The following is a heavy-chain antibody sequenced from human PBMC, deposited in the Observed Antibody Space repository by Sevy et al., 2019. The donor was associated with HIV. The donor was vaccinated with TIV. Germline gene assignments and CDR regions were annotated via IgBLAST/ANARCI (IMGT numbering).Heavy chain of an antibody. CDR1: GFTFSSYD. CDR2: IGSGGDA. CDR3: ARSGGYSDYGMDV. Sequence: GGSLRLSCGASGFTFSSYDMHWVRQAAGKGLEWVSGIGSGGDAYYPGSVNGRFTISRENAKNSSYLQMNSLRAGDTAVYYCARSGGYSDYGMDVWGQGTTVTVSS. D-gene: IGHD5-12*01. V-gene: IGHV3-13*01. J-gene: IGHJ6*02.